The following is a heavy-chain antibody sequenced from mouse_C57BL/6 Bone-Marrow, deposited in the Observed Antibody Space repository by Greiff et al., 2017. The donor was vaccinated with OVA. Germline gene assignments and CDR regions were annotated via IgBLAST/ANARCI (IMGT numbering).Heavy chain of an antibody. D-gene: IGHD1-1*01. Sequence: VKVVESGAELAKPGASVKLSCKASGYTFTSYWMHWVKQRPGQGLEWIGYINPSSGYTKYNQKFKDKATLTADKSSSTAYMQLSSLTYEDSAVYYCARRPGYYGSSYPYWYFDVWGTGTTVTVSS. J-gene: IGHJ1*03. CDR2: INPSSGYT. CDR3: ARRPGYYGSSYPYWYFDV. CDR1: GYTFTSYW. V-gene: IGHV1-7*01.